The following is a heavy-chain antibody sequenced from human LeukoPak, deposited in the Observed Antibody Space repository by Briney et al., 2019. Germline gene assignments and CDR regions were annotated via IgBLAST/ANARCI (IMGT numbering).Heavy chain of an antibody. Sequence: GGSLRLSCAASGFIFNSYWVTWVRQAPGKGLEWVANIKQDGSEKYYVDSVKGRFTISRDSAKNSLYLQMNSLRDEDTAVYYCARDRGSSIVGADFDSWGQGTRVTVSS. CDR2: IKQDGSEK. CDR3: ARDRGSSIVGADFDS. D-gene: IGHD1-26*01. J-gene: IGHJ4*02. V-gene: IGHV3-7*01. CDR1: GFIFNSYW.